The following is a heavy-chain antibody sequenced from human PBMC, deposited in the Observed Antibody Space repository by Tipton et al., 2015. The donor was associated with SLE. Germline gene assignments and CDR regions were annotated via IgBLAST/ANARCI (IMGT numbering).Heavy chain of an antibody. D-gene: IGHD1-26*01. J-gene: IGHJ4*02. V-gene: IGHV3-30*18. Sequence: RSLRLSCVASGFSFSSYGMHWVRQAPGKGLEWVAGISFDGSNKHYADSVKGRFTISRDNSDNTLFMQMNSLRAEDTAVFYCAKDRSLGYWGQGTLVIVSS. CDR1: GFSFSSYG. CDR3: AKDRSLGY. CDR2: ISFDGSNK.